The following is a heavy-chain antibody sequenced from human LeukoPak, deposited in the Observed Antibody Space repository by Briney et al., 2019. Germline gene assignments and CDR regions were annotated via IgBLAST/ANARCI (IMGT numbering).Heavy chain of an antibody. CDR2: IQYDGSNQ. V-gene: IGHV3-30*12. D-gene: IGHD5-24*01. Sequence: GGSLRLSCAASPFTFSSYGMHWVRQAPGKGLEWVAYIQYDGSNQQYADSVKGRFTISRDNAKNSLYLQMNSLRAEDTAVYYCASEMAMGAFDIWGQGTMVTVSS. CDR1: PFTFSSYG. CDR3: ASEMAMGAFDI. J-gene: IGHJ3*02.